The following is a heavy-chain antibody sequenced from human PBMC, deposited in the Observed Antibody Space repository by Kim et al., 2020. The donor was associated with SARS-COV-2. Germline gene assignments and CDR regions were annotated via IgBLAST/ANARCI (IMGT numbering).Heavy chain of an antibody. CDR3: AAGGDYYYYGMDV. CDR2: IVVGSGNT. CDR1: GFTFTSSA. Sequence: SVKVSCKASGFTFTSSAVQWVRQARGQRLEWIGWIVVGSGNTNYAQKFQERVTITRDMSTSTAYMELSSPRSEDTAVYYCAAGGDYYYYGMDVWGQGTTVTVSS. J-gene: IGHJ6*02. V-gene: IGHV1-58*01.